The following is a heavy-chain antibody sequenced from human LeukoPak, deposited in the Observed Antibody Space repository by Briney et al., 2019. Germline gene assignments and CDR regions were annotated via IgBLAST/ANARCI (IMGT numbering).Heavy chain of an antibody. Sequence: GGSLRLSCAASGFTFSSYWMSWVRQAPGKGLEWVANIKQDGSEKYYVDSVKGRFTISRDNAKNSLYMQMSSLRAEDTAVYYCARDDCSSISCYHNWFDPWGQGTLVTVSS. V-gene: IGHV3-7*01. D-gene: IGHD2-2*01. CDR1: GFTFSSYW. J-gene: IGHJ5*02. CDR2: IKQDGSEK. CDR3: ARDDCSSISCYHNWFDP.